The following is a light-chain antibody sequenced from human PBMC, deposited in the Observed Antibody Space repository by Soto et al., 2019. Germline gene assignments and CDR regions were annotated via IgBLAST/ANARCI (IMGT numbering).Light chain of an antibody. Sequence: EIQMPQSPYTLSASVGDRVTITFRASQSISTWLAWYQQKPGKAPKLLISDASNLQSGVPSRFSGSGSGTEFTLTIISLQPDDIATYYCQQYNTYWTFGQGTKV. CDR3: QQYNTYWT. CDR2: DAS. J-gene: IGKJ1*01. CDR1: QSISTW. V-gene: IGKV1-5*01.